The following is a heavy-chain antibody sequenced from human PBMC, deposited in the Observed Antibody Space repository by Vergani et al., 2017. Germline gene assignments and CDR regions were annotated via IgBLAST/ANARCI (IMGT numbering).Heavy chain of an antibody. V-gene: IGHV3-48*01. CDR3: ARADSSXYYYRDYYYYYMDV. CDR2: ISSSSSTI. CDR1: GFTFSSYS. J-gene: IGHJ6*03. D-gene: IGHD3-22*01. Sequence: EVQLVESGGGLVQPGGSLRLSCAASGFTFSSYSMNWVRQAPGKGLEWVSYISSSSSTIYYADSVKGRFTISRDNAKNSLYLQMNSLRAEDTAVYYCARADSSXYYYRDYYYYYMDVWGKGTTVTVSS.